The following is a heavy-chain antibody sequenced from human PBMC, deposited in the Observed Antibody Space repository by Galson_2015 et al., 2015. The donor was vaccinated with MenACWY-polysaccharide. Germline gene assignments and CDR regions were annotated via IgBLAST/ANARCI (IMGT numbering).Heavy chain of an antibody. CDR2: IKKDGSEK. CDR1: GFTFKNYW. J-gene: IGHJ6*02. V-gene: IGHV3-7*01. CDR3: ARGHYGMDV. Sequence: SLRLSCAVSGFTFKNYWMSWDRQAPGKGLEWVANIKKDGSEKYCVDSVRGRFTISRDNGRSSLYLQMNGLRAEDTAVYYCARGHYGMDVWGQGTTVIVS.